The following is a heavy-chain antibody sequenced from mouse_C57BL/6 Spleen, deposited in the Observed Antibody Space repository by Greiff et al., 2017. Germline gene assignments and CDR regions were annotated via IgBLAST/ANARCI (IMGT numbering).Heavy chain of an antibody. D-gene: IGHD1-1*01. CDR2: INPSDSAT. J-gene: IGHJ3*01. Sequence: QVQLQQPGAELVKPGASVKVSCKASGYTFTSYWMHWVKQRPGQGLEWIGRINPSDSATNYNQKFKGKATLTVDKSSSTAYMQLSSLTSEDSAVYYCGIREYCGSGAFDYWGQGTLVTVSA. V-gene: IGHV1-74*01. CDR1: GYTFTSYW. CDR3: GIREYCGSGAFDY.